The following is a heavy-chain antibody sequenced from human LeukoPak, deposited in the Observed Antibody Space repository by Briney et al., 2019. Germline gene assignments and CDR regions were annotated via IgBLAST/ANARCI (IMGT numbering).Heavy chain of an antibody. CDR1: GYSISSGYY. CDR3: ARDRYYYDSSGTRWFDP. CDR2: IYHSGST. Sequence: SETLSLTCTVSGYSISSGYYWGWIRPPPGKGLEWIGSIYHSGSTYYNPSLKSRVTISVDTSKNQFSLKLSSVTAADTAVYYCARDRYYYDSSGTRWFDPWGQGTLVTVSS. J-gene: IGHJ5*02. V-gene: IGHV4-38-2*02. D-gene: IGHD3-22*01.